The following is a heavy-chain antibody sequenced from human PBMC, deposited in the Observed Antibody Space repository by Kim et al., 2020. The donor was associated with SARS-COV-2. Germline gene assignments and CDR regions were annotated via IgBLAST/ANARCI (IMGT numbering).Heavy chain of an antibody. Sequence: GGSLRLSCAASGFTFSSYAMSWVRQAPGKGLEWVSAISGSGGSTYYADSVKGRFTISRDNSKNTLYLQMNSLRAEDTAVYYCAKDLSRSGWYAGFGYWGQGTLVTVSS. V-gene: IGHV3-23*01. CDR3: AKDLSRSGWYAGFGY. CDR1: GFTFSSYA. J-gene: IGHJ4*02. D-gene: IGHD6-19*01. CDR2: ISGSGGST.